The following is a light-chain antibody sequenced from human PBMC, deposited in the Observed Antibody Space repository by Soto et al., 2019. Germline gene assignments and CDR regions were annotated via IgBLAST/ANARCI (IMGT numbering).Light chain of an antibody. V-gene: IGKV3-20*01. J-gene: IGKJ5*01. CDR1: QSVTTK. Sequence: EIVLTQSPGTLSLSPGERATLSCRASQSVTTKLAWYQHKPGQAPRLLISGASSRASGVPDRFSGSGSETDFTLIISRLQPEDFALYYCQQYGGSPITFGQGTRLEI. CDR3: QQYGGSPIT. CDR2: GAS.